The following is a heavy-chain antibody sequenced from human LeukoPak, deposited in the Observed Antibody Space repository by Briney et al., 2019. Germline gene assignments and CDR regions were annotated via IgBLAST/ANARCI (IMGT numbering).Heavy chain of an antibody. V-gene: IGHV4-39*01. J-gene: IGHJ4*02. Sequence: SETLSLTCTVSGGSISSSSYYWSWIRQPPGKGLEWIGEINHSGSTNYNPSLKSRVTISVDTSKNQFSLKLSSVTAADTAVYYCARQLSSTSYFDYWGQGTLVTVSS. D-gene: IGHD2-2*01. CDR1: GGSISSSSYY. CDR3: ARQLSSTSYFDY. CDR2: INHSGST.